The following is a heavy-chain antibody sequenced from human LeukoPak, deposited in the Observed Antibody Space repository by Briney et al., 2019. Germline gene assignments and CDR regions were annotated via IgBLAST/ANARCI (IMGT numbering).Heavy chain of an antibody. V-gene: IGHV3-48*03. CDR2: ISSSGSTI. J-gene: IGHJ4*02. CDR1: GFTFSSYE. CDR3: ARFAHKAAAGTKGYFDY. D-gene: IGHD6-13*01. Sequence: PGGSLRLSCAASGFTFSSYEMNWVRQAPGKGLEWVSYISSSGSTIYYADSVKGRFTISRDNAKNSLYLQMSSLRAEDTAVYYCARFAHKAAAGTKGYFDYWGQGTLVTVSS.